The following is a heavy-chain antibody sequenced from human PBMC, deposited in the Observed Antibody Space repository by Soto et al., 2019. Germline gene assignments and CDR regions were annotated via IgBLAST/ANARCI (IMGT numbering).Heavy chain of an antibody. Sequence: PSETLSLTCTVSGGSISSYYWSWIRQPPGRGLEWIGYIYYSGSTNYNPSLKSRVTISVDTSKNQFSLKLSSVTAADTAVYYCARGAYDFWSGYSPFDYWGQGTLVTV. CDR3: ARGAYDFWSGYSPFDY. J-gene: IGHJ4*02. CDR2: IYYSGST. V-gene: IGHV4-59*01. CDR1: GGSISSYY. D-gene: IGHD3-3*01.